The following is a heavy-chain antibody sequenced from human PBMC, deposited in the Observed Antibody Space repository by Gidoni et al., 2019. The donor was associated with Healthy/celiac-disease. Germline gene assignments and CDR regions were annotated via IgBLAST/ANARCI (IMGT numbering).Heavy chain of an antibody. J-gene: IGHJ6*02. V-gene: IGHV4-34*01. D-gene: IGHD4-17*01. CDR2: INHSGST. CDR1: GGSFSGYY. Sequence: QVQLQQWGAGLLKPSETLSLTCAVYGGSFSGYYWSWIRQPPGKGLEWIGEINHSGSTNYNPSLKSRVTISVDTSKNQFSLKLSSVTAADTAVYYCARGGRAHDYGDYRSYYYYYGMDVWGQGTTVTVSS. CDR3: ARGGRAHDYGDYRSYYYYYGMDV.